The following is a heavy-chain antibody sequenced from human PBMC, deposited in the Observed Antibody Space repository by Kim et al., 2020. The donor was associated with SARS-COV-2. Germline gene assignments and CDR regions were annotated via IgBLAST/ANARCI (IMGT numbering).Heavy chain of an antibody. CDR3: ASSGIAVAGTRKRDYYGMDV. Sequence: GGSLRLSCAASGFTVSSNYMSWVRQAPGKGLEWVSVIYSGGSTYYADSVKGRFTISRHNSKNTLYLQMNSLRAEDTAVYYCASSGIAVAGTRKRDYYGMDVWGQGTTVTVSS. V-gene: IGHV3-53*04. J-gene: IGHJ6*02. CDR1: GFTVSSNY. D-gene: IGHD6-19*01. CDR2: IYSGGST.